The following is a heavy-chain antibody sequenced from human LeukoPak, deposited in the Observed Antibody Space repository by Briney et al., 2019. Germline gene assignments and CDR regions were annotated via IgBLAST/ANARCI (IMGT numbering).Heavy chain of an antibody. Sequence: PSETLSLTCAVYGGSFSGYYWSWIRQPPGKGLEWIGEINHSGSTNYNPSLKSRVTISVDTSKNQFSLKLSSVTAADTAVYYCACSSGWHYYYYGMDVWGQGTTVTVSS. J-gene: IGHJ6*02. D-gene: IGHD6-19*01. V-gene: IGHV4-34*01. CDR1: GGSFSGYY. CDR3: ACSSGWHYYYYGMDV. CDR2: INHSGST.